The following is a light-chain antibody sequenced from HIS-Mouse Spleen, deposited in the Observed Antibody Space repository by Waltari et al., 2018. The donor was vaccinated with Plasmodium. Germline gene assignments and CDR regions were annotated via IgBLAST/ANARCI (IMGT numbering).Light chain of an antibody. CDR2: EGS. J-gene: IGLJ3*02. CDR1: SSDVGSYNL. Sequence: QSALTQPASVSGSPGQSITISCTGTSSDVGSYNLVSWYQQHPGKAPKLMIYEGSKRPSGVSNRFSGSKSGYTASLTISGLQAEDEADYYCCSYAGSSTNWVFGGGTKLTVL. V-gene: IGLV2-23*01. CDR3: CSYAGSSTNWV.